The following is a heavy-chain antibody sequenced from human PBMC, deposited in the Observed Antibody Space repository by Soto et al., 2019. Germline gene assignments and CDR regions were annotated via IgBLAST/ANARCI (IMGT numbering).Heavy chain of an antibody. CDR3: ALTRPDIVVVPAAPSYGMDV. J-gene: IGHJ6*02. V-gene: IGHV5-10-1*01. CDR1: GYSFTSYW. CDR2: IDPSDSYT. Sequence: GESLKIYCKGSGYSFTSYWISWVRQMPGKGLEWMGRIDPSDSYTNYSPSFQGHVTISADKSISTAYLQWSSLKASDTAMYYCALTRPDIVVVPAAPSYGMDVWGQGTTVTVSS. D-gene: IGHD2-2*01.